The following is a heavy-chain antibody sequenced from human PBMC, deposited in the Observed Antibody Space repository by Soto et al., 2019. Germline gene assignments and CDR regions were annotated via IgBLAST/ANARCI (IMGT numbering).Heavy chain of an antibody. Sequence: QVQLVQPGAEVKKPGSSVKVSCKASGGTFNNYAISWVRQAPGQGLEWMGGIIPLFGATNYAQHFQGRVTITADKFTSTSYMELSSLKSEDTAVYYCARLIGEGYSGTYGLDYWGQGTLVTVSS. CDR2: IIPLFGAT. D-gene: IGHD1-26*01. J-gene: IGHJ4*02. CDR3: ARLIGEGYSGTYGLDY. CDR1: GGTFNNYA. V-gene: IGHV1-69*06.